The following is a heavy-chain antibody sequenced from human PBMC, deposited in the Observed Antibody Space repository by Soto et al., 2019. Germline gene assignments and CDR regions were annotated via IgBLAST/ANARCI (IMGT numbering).Heavy chain of an antibody. CDR3: AKSLYSSRWLFDY. V-gene: IGHV3-30*18. Sequence: GVLRLSCTASGFTFNTYGMHWVRQAPGKGLEWVAVISYDGSNEYYGDSVKGRFTISRDNSKNTLYLQVNSLRAEDTAVYYCAKSLYSSRWLFDYWGQGTLVTVSS. J-gene: IGHJ4*02. CDR2: ISYDGSNE. D-gene: IGHD6-13*01. CDR1: GFTFNTYG.